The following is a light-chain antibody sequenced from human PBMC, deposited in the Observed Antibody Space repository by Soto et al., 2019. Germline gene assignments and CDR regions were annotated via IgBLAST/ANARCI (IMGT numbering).Light chain of an antibody. CDR2: DAS. V-gene: IGKV3-11*01. J-gene: IGKJ5*01. Sequence: EIVMTQSPATLSVSPGDRATLSCRASQSVRSYLAWFQQKLGQPPRLLIYDASKRAAGIPARFSGSGSGTDFTLTINSLEPDDFAVYYCQQRSDWPITFGQGTRLEI. CDR1: QSVRSY. CDR3: QQRSDWPIT.